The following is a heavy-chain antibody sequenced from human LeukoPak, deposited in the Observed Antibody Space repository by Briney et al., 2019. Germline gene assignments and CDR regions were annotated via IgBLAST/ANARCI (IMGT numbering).Heavy chain of an antibody. V-gene: IGHV3-30*02. CDR2: IRFDGNNE. CDR1: GIIFSNYA. J-gene: IGHJ4*02. Sequence: GGSLRLSCAASGIIFSNYAMHRVRQAPGKGLEWVAFIRFDGNNEYYADSVKGRFTISRDNSKKTLYLHMNSLRAEDTAVYYCAKDRLGDWRGSFDSSPSTNYFDYWGQGTLVTVSS. D-gene: IGHD3-22*01. CDR3: AKDRLGDWRGSFDSSPSTNYFDY.